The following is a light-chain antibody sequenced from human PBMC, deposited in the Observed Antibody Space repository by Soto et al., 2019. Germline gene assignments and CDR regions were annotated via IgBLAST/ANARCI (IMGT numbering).Light chain of an antibody. CDR3: QPRSNWPLT. V-gene: IGKV3-11*01. Sequence: EIVLTQSPATLSLSPGERATLSCRASQSVSRYLAWYQQKPGQAPRLLIYDASNRATGIPARFSGSGSGTDLTLRIRGLEPEDFAVYYCQPRSNWPLTFGGGAKVEIK. CDR2: DAS. J-gene: IGKJ4*01. CDR1: QSVSRY.